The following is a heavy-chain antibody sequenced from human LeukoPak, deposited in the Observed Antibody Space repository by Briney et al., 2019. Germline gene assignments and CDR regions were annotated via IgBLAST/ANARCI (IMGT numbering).Heavy chain of an antibody. J-gene: IGHJ4*02. CDR3: AKRGVDFVVVVAATSFDY. CDR2: ISGSGAST. D-gene: IGHD2-15*01. Sequence: GGSLRLSCAASEFTVSSNYMSWVRQAPGKGLEWVSAISGSGASTYYADSVKGRFTISRDNSKNTLYLQMSSLRAEDTAVFYCAKRGVDFVVVVAATSFDYWGQGTLVTVSS. V-gene: IGHV3-23*01. CDR1: EFTVSSNY.